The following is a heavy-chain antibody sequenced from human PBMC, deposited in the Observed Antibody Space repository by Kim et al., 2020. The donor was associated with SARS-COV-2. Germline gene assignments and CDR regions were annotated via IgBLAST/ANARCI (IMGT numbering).Heavy chain of an antibody. V-gene: IGHV1-18*01. CDR2: ISAYNGNT. CDR1: GYTFTSYG. D-gene: IGHD3-10*01. CDR3: AREFGVIRSPLTAARSFDY. Sequence: ASVKVSCKASGYTFTSYGISWVRQAPGQGLEWMGWISAYNGNTNYAQKLQGRVTMTTDTSTSTAYMELRSLRSDDTAVYYCAREFGVIRSPLTAARSFDYWGQGTLVTVSS. J-gene: IGHJ4*02.